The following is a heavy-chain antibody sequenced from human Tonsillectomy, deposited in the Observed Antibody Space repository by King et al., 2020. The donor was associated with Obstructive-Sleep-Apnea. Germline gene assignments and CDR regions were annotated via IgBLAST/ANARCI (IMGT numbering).Heavy chain of an antibody. V-gene: IGHV3-74*01. CDR1: GFTFNIYW. J-gene: IGHJ6*02. CDR2: IYGDGSST. Sequence: VQLVESGGGLVQPGGSLRLSCAASGFTFNIYWMHWVRQAPGKGPVWVSNIYGDGSSTTYADAVKGRFTISRDNAKNTLHLQMNSLRAEDTAVYYCARDRLYGMDRWGQGTTVTVSS. CDR3: ARDRLYGMDR. D-gene: IGHD6-19*01.